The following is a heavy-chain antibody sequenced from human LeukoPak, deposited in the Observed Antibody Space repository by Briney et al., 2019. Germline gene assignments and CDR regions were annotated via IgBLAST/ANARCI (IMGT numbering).Heavy chain of an antibody. CDR3: AGTGFMTTVTTWYFDY. D-gene: IGHD4-17*01. CDR1: GGTFSSYA. J-gene: IGHJ4*02. Sequence: SVKVSCKASGGTFSSYAISWVRQAPGQGLEWMGGIIPIFGTANYAQKFQGRVTITADESTSTAYMELSSLRSEDTAVYYCAGTGFMTTVTTWYFDYWGQGTLVTVSS. CDR2: IIPIFGTA. V-gene: IGHV1-69*13.